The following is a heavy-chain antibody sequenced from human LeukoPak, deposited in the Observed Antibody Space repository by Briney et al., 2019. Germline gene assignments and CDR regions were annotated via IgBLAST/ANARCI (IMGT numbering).Heavy chain of an antibody. D-gene: IGHD1-20*01. CDR3: ARDPPFIIGTTFFDY. CDR1: GFTFSDYY. CDR2: ISTSSTYI. Sequence: GGSLRLSCAASGFTFSDYYMSWVRQAPGQGLEWVSSISTSSTYIYYADSVKGRFTISRDNAKNSLYLQMNSLRAEDTAVYYCARDPPFIIGTTFFDYWGQGTLVTVSS. J-gene: IGHJ4*02. V-gene: IGHV3-11*06.